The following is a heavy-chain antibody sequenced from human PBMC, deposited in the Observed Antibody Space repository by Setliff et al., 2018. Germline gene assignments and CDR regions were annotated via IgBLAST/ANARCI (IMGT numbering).Heavy chain of an antibody. CDR3: ARGRAGQSGH. CDR1: GSAISSGAYF. Sequence: SETLSLTCTVSGSAISSGAYFWSWIRQHPGKGLEWIGYIYYSGNTYYNPSLKSRVTISVDTSKNQFSLKLSSVTAADTAVYYCARGRAGQSGHWGRGTLVTVSS. V-gene: IGHV4-31*03. CDR2: IYYSGNT. J-gene: IGHJ4*02. D-gene: IGHD5-12*01.